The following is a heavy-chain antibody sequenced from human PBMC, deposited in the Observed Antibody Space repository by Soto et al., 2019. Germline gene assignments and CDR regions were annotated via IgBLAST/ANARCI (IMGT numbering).Heavy chain of an antibody. V-gene: IGHV3-23*01. CDR2: ISGSGGST. J-gene: IGHJ4*02. CDR1: GFTFSSYA. D-gene: IGHD2-8*01. CDR3: AKGWASLSLGDLSLILMVY. Sequence: GGSLRLSCAASGFTFSSYAMSWVRQAPGKGLEWVSAISGSGGSTYYADSVKGRFTISRDNSKNTLYLQMNSLRAEDTAVYYCAKGWASLSLGDLSLILMVYWGQGTLVTVSS.